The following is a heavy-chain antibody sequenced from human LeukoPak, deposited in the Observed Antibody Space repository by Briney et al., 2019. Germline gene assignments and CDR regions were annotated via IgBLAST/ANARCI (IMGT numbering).Heavy chain of an antibody. CDR2: IYHSGST. Sequence: SETLSLTCTVSGGSISSGGYYWSWIRQPPGKGLEWIGYIYHSGSTYYNPSLKSRATISEDRSKNQFSLKLSSVTAADTAVYYCARSADYYGSGSYLYYFDYWGQGTLVTVSS. J-gene: IGHJ4*02. D-gene: IGHD3-10*01. CDR3: ARSADYYGSGSYLYYFDY. CDR1: GGSISSGGYY. V-gene: IGHV4-30-2*01.